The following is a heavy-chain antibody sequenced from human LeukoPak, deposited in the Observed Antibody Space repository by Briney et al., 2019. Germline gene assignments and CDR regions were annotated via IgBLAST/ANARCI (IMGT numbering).Heavy chain of an antibody. V-gene: IGHV1-2*04. Sequence: ASVKVSCKASGYTFTGYYMHWVRQAPGQGLEWMGWINPNSGGTNYAQKFQGWVTMTRDTSISTAYVELSRLRSDDTAVYYCARATMIVVVSPYYGMDVWGQGTTVTVSS. CDR1: GYTFTGYY. D-gene: IGHD3-22*01. CDR2: INPNSGGT. J-gene: IGHJ6*02. CDR3: ARATMIVVVSPYYGMDV.